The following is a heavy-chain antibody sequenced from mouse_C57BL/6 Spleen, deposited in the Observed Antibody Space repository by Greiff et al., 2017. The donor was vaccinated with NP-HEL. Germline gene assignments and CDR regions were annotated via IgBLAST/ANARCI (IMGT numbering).Heavy chain of an antibody. J-gene: IGHJ2*01. D-gene: IGHD4-1*01. CDR1: GFTFSDYY. CDR2: INYDGSST. CDR3: ARDRGRTNWDVFFDY. V-gene: IGHV5-16*01. Sequence: EVKLMESEGGLVQPGSSMKLSCTASGFTFSDYYMAWVRQVPEKGLEWVANINYDGSSTYYLDSLKSRFIISRDNAKNILYLQMSSLKSEDTATYYCARDRGRTNWDVFFDYWGQGTTLTVSS.